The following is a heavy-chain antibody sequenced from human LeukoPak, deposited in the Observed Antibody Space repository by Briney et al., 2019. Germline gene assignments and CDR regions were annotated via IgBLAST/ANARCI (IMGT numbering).Heavy chain of an antibody. J-gene: IGHJ6*02. Sequence: SETLSLTCAVYGGSLSGYSWSWIRQPPGKGLEWIGEINHSGGTNYNPSLKRRVTISAGTTRDQFSLNLSSVTAADTAGYYCHPRMGGRLRFGRYQSGMDVWGQGTTVTVSS. D-gene: IGHD1-26*01. V-gene: IGHV4-34*01. CDR2: INHSGGT. CDR1: GGSLSGYS. CDR3: HPRMGGRLRFGRYQSGMDV.